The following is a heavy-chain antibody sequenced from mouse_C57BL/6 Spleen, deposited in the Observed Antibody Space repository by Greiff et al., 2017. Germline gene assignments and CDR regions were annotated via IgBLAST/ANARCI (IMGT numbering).Heavy chain of an antibody. CDR2: INPSNGGT. V-gene: IGHV1-53*01. CDR1: GYTFTSYW. Sequence: QVQLQQSGTELVKPGASVKLSCKASGYTFTSYWMHWVKQRPGQGLEWIGNINPSNGGTNYNEKFKSKATLTVDKSSSTAYMQLSSLTSEDSAVYYCARSGLLRYYAMDYWGQGTSVTVSS. CDR3: ARSGLLRYYAMDY. J-gene: IGHJ4*01. D-gene: IGHD2-3*01.